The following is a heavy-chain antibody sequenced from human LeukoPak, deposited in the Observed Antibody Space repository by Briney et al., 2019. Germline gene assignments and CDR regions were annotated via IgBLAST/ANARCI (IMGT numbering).Heavy chain of an antibody. D-gene: IGHD6-19*01. Sequence: ASVKVSCKASGYTFTSYDINWVRQATGQEREWMGLMNPNSGNTGYAQEFRGRVTMTRKSSISTAYMELKSLRSDDTAVYYSERGRPGSGWIIDYDYWGQGTLVTVSS. J-gene: IGHJ4*02. CDR3: ERGRPGSGWIIDYDY. V-gene: IGHV1-8*01. CDR2: MNPNSGNT. CDR1: GYTFTSYD.